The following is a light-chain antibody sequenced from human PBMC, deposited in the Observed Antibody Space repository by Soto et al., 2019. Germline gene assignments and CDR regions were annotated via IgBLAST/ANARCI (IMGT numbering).Light chain of an antibody. Sequence: QAVVTQPPSASGTPGQRVTISCSGSNSNVGVNAVNWYQQLPGTAPKLLIYTTNQRPSGVPDRFSGSKSGTSASLAISGLQSEDEADYYCAAWDDNLNGPVFGGGTKLTVL. CDR2: TTN. V-gene: IGLV1-44*01. CDR3: AAWDDNLNGPV. CDR1: NSNVGVNA. J-gene: IGLJ2*01.